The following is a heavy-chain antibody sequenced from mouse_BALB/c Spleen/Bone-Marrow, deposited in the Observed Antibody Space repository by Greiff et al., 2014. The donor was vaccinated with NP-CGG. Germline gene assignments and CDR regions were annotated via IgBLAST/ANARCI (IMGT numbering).Heavy chain of an antibody. Sequence: EVKVEESGPELVKPGASVKISCKASGYSFTGYFMNWVMQSHGKSLEWIGRINPYNGDTFYNQKFKGKATLTVDKSSSTAHMELRSLASEDSAVYYCARSGDCDGFAYWGQGTLVTVSA. CDR1: GYSFTGYF. J-gene: IGHJ3*01. CDR3: ARSGDCDGFAY. D-gene: IGHD3-2*02. V-gene: IGHV1-20*02. CDR2: INPYNGDT.